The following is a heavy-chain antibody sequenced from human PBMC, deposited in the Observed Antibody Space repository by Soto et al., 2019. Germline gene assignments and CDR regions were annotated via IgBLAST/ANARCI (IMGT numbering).Heavy chain of an antibody. D-gene: IGHD5-18*01. J-gene: IGHJ4*02. Sequence: EVQLVECGGGLVKPGGSLRLSCAASGFTFSSYSMNWVRQAPGKGLEWVSSISSSSSYIYYADSVKGRFTISRDNAKNSLYQQMNSLRADDTAVYYCARDQPGYSYGYGLGYWGQGTLVTVSS. CDR3: ARDQPGYSYGYGLGY. CDR1: GFTFSSYS. CDR2: ISSSSSYI. V-gene: IGHV3-21*01.